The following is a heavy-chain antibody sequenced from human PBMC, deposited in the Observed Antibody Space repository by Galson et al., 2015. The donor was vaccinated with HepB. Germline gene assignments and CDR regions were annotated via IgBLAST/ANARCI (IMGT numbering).Heavy chain of an antibody. Sequence: SVKVSCKASGYTFTSYYMHWVRQAPGQGLEWMGIINPSGGSTSYAQKFQGRVTMTRDTSTSTVYMELSSLRSEDTAVYYCARDGGTGDIVVVPAPTSDYWGQGTLVTVSS. CDR1: GYTFTSYY. V-gene: IGHV1-46*01. CDR3: ARDGGTGDIVVVPAPTSDY. CDR2: INPSGGST. D-gene: IGHD2-2*01. J-gene: IGHJ4*02.